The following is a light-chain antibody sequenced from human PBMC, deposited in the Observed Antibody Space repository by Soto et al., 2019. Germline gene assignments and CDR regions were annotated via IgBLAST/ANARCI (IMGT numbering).Light chain of an antibody. CDR1: QSVSTR. J-gene: IGKJ5*01. CDR3: QHADSFHIIT. CDR2: DAS. V-gene: IGKV1-5*01. Sequence: DIHMTQSPFTLSASVGDIFTITCRASQSVSTRLAWHQQKPGKAPKVLIYDASNLETGVPSRFRGSGSGREFTLTISSLKTEDFANYYCQHADSFHIITFGHGTRLEIK.